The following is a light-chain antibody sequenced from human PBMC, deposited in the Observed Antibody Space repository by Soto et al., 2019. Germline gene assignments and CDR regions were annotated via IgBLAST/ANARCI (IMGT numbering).Light chain of an antibody. CDR3: QQYNYYPWT. V-gene: IGKV1-5*03. CDR2: KTS. Sequence: DIQMTQSPSTLSASVGDRVTITCRATQSVSYWLAWYQQKPGKAPKLLIYKTSSLESGVPASFSGSGSGTEFTLTISSLQPDDFATYYCQQYNYYPWTFGPGTKVDIK. CDR1: QSVSYW. J-gene: IGKJ1*01.